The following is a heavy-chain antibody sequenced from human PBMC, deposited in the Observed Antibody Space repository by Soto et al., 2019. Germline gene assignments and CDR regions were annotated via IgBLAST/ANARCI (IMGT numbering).Heavy chain of an antibody. CDR3: AYLPCSGGSCYWFSFSGMDV. J-gene: IGHJ6*02. CDR1: GFSLSTSGVG. V-gene: IGHV2-5*02. Sequence: QITLKESGPTLVKPTQTLTLTCTFSGFSLSTSGVGVAWIRQPPGKALEWLALIYWDDDKRYRPSLESRLTITKDASKIQVVLTTTNMASVDTATYYCAYLPCSGGSCYWFSFSGMDVWGQGTTVTVSS. D-gene: IGHD2-15*01. CDR2: IYWDDDK.